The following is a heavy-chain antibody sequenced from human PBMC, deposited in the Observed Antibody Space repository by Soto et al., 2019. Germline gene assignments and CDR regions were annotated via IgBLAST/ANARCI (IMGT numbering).Heavy chain of an antibody. D-gene: IGHD3-10*01. CDR2: IKQDGNEK. CDR3: ARDISLLWFGEFPRGDFDY. CDR1: GFTFSSYW. J-gene: IGHJ4*02. V-gene: IGHV3-7*01. Sequence: GGSLRLSCAASGFTFSSYWMSWVRQAPGKGLEWVANIKQDGNEKYYVDSVKGRFTISRENAKNSLYLQMNSLRAEDTAVYYCARDISLLWFGEFPRGDFDYWGQGTLVTVSS.